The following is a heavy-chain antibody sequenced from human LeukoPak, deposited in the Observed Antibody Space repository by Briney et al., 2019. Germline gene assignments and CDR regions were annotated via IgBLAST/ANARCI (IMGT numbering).Heavy chain of an antibody. D-gene: IGHD4/OR15-4a*01. CDR3: AKCCPMDV. V-gene: IGHV3-30*18. Sequence: GGSLRLSCAASGFTFSSYDIHWARQAPGKGLEWVALISSDGINKYFADSVKGRFTISIDNSKNTLYLQMNSLRPEDTAVYYCAKCCPMDVWGQGTTVTVSS. J-gene: IGHJ6*02. CDR2: ISSDGINK. CDR1: GFTFSSYD.